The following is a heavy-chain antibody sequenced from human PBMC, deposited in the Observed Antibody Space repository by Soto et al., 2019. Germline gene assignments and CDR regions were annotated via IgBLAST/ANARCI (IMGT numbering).Heavy chain of an antibody. V-gene: IGHV4-4*07. J-gene: IGHJ6*01. CDR2: ISDSGNT. D-gene: IGHD6-13*01. CDR3: TRDRRDWSCPAGTDV. Sequence: QVHLRESGPGLVKPSETLSLTCNVSGVSISSHYWCWIRQPAGRGPEWMGRISDSGNTNYNPSLQSRVTVSLDASKYQFLQKVTSGTAADTAVYCSTRDRRDWSCPAGTDVWGQGTTVTVSS. CDR1: GVSISSHY.